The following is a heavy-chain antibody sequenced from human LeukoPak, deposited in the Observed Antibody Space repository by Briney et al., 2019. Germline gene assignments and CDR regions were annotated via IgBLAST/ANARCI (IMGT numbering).Heavy chain of an antibody. CDR2: MNPNSGNT. Sequence: ASVKVSCKASGYTFTSYDINWVRQATGQGLEWMGWMNPNSGNTGYAQKFQGRVTMTRNTSISTAYMELSSLRSEDTAVYYCARLMRPDYYGSGSYYFDIWGQGTMVTVSS. CDR1: GYTFTSYD. V-gene: IGHV1-8*01. D-gene: IGHD3-10*01. J-gene: IGHJ3*02. CDR3: ARLMRPDYYGSGSYYFDI.